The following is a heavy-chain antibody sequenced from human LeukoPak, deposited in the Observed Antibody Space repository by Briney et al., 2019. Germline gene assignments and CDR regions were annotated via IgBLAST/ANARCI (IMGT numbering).Heavy chain of an antibody. CDR2: INHSGST. V-gene: IGHV4-34*01. Sequence: SETLCLTCAVYGGSFSGYYWSWIRQPPGKGLEWIGEINHSGSTNYNPSLKSRVTISVDTSKNQFSLKLSSVTAADTAVYYCARAGQWLASFDYWGQGTLVTVSS. CDR1: GGSFSGYY. CDR3: ARAGQWLASFDY. D-gene: IGHD6-19*01. J-gene: IGHJ4*02.